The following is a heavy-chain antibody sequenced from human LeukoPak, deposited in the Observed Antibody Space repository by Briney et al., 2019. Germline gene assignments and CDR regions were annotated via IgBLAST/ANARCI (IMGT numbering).Heavy chain of an antibody. J-gene: IGHJ4*02. CDR1: GGSISSSSYY. Sequence: SETLSLTCTVSGGSISSSSYYWGWIRQPPGKGLEWIGSIYYSGSTYYNPSLKSRITISVDTSKNQFSLKLSSVTAADTAVYYCASLPSSGWYYLDYWGQGTLVTVSS. V-gene: IGHV4-39*01. CDR3: ASLPSSGWYYLDY. CDR2: IYYSGST. D-gene: IGHD6-19*01.